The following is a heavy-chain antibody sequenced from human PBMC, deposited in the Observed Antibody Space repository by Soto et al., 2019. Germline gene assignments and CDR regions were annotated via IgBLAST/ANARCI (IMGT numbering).Heavy chain of an antibody. CDR2: ISGSGDST. V-gene: IGHV3-23*01. D-gene: IGHD3-3*01. Sequence: GGSLRLSCAASGFTLRAYAMTWVRQAPGKGLEWVLAISGSGDSTYFADSVKGRFTISRDTSKNTLYLQMNSLRVEDTAVYYCAKGLFGVVTYGMDVWGLGITVTVSS. CDR1: GFTLRAYA. CDR3: AKGLFGVVTYGMDV. J-gene: IGHJ6*02.